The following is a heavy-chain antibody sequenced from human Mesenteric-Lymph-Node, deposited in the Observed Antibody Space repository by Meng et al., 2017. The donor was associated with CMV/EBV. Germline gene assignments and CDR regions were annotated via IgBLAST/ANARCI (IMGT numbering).Heavy chain of an antibody. CDR3: ARGKILYKQSYFYYGMDV. Sequence: ASVKVSCKASDYTFTDYFLHWVRQAPGQGLEWLGWISPNSGGTNYAQKFQGRVTMTRDTSIGTAHMELRGLTADDTAIYYCARGKILYKQSYFYYGMDVWGQGTTVTVSS. V-gene: IGHV1-2*02. J-gene: IGHJ6*02. CDR2: ISPNSGGT. D-gene: IGHD2-8*01. CDR1: DYTFTDYF.